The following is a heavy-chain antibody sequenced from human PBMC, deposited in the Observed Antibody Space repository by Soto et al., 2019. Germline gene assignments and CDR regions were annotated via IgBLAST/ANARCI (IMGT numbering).Heavy chain of an antibody. CDR3: AKVLGDDYDILTGRTSPYYYGMDV. Sequence: GGSLRLSCAASGFTFSSYAMTWVRQAPGKGLEWVSVISGSGGSTHYADSVKGRSTIARDNSKNTLYLQMNSLRAEDTAVYYCAKVLGDDYDILTGRTSPYYYGMDVWGQGTTVTVSS. V-gene: IGHV3-23*01. J-gene: IGHJ6*02. CDR2: ISGSGGST. D-gene: IGHD3-9*01. CDR1: GFTFSSYA.